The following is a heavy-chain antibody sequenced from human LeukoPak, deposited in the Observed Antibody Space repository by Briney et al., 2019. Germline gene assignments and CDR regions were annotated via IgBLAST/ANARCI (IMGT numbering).Heavy chain of an antibody. D-gene: IGHD5-24*01. CDR1: GYSFITYS. Sequence: GESLKIPCKGSGYSFITYSIGWARQMPGKGLDWMGIIYPGDTDTRYSPSFQGQVTISADKSISTAYLQWSSLKASDTAIYYCARHRSTNYYYYYMDVWGKGTTVTVSS. V-gene: IGHV5-51*01. CDR3: ARHRSTNYYYYYMDV. CDR2: IYPGDTDT. J-gene: IGHJ6*03.